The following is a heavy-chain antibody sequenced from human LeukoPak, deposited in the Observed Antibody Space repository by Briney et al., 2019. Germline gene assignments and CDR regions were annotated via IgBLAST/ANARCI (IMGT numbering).Heavy chain of an antibody. J-gene: IGHJ4*02. Sequence: ASVKVSCKVSGYTLTELSIHWVRQAPGKGLEWMGGVNPEDGETIYAQKFQGRVTITADKSTSTAYMELSSLRSEDTAVYYCARLGYCSGGSCQDVHYYFDYWGQGTLVTVSS. V-gene: IGHV1-24*01. CDR3: ARLGYCSGGSCQDVHYYFDY. CDR2: VNPEDGET. CDR1: GYTLTELS. D-gene: IGHD2-15*01.